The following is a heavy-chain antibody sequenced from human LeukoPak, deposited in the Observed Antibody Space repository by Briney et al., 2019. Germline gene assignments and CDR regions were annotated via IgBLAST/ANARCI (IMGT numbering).Heavy chain of an antibody. V-gene: IGHV1-2*02. CDR3: ARQALVGPSLAEYYFDY. CDR2: MNPNSGGT. Sequence: ASVKVSCKASLYTFSGYYMHWVRQAPGQGLEWMGWMNPNSGGTDYAQKFQGRVTMTRDTSISTAYMELSRLTSDDTAVYYCARQALVGPSLAEYYFDYWGQGTLVTVSS. J-gene: IGHJ4*02. CDR1: LYTFSGYY. D-gene: IGHD2-21*01.